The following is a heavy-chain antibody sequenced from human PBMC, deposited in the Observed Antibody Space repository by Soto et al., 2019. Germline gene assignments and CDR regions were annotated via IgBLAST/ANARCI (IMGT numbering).Heavy chain of an antibody. Sequence: ASVKVSCKVSGYTLTELSMHWVRQAPGKGLEWMGGFDPEDGETIYAQKFQGRVTMTEDTSTDTAYMELSSLRSEDTAVYYCATAPVRGVTLPFDYWGQGTLVTVPS. CDR3: ATAPVRGVTLPFDY. CDR1: GYTLTELS. V-gene: IGHV1-24*01. CDR2: FDPEDGET. J-gene: IGHJ4*02. D-gene: IGHD3-10*01.